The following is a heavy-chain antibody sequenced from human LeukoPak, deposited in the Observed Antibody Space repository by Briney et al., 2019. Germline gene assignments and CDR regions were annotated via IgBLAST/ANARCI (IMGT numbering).Heavy chain of an antibody. CDR3: AKVFGVYYYDSSGSLFDY. CDR2: IRYDGSNK. J-gene: IGHJ4*02. Sequence: GGSLRLSCAASGFTFSSYGMHWVRQAPGKGLEWVAFIRYDGSNKYYADSVKGRFTISRDNSKNTLYLQMNSLRAEDTAVYYCAKVFGVYYYDSSGSLFDYWGQGTLVTVSS. D-gene: IGHD3-22*01. V-gene: IGHV3-30*02. CDR1: GFTFSSYG.